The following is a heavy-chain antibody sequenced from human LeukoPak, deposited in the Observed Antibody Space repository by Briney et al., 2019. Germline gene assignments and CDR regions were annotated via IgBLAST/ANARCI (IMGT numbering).Heavy chain of an antibody. D-gene: IGHD5-12*01. CDR2: ISAYNGNT. CDR1: CFTFSSYA. J-gene: IGHJ4*02. V-gene: IGHV1-18*04. CDR3: ARDVGYSGYEFFDY. Sequence: ASVKVPCKAFCFTFSSYAVSLVRQGPGQGLEVLGWISAYNGNTNYAQKFQGRVTMTTDTSTSTVYVELRNLRSDDTAVYYCARDVGYSGYEFFDYWGQGTLVTVSS.